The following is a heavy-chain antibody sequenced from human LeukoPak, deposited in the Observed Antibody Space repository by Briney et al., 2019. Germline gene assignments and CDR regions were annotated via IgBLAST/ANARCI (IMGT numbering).Heavy chain of an antibody. CDR2: IWYDGSNK. D-gene: IGHD3-22*01. J-gene: IGHJ4*02. Sequence: GXXLRLSCAASGFTFSSYGMHPVRQAPGKGLEWVAVIWYDGSNKYYADSVKGRFTISRDNSKNTLYLQMYSLRAEDTAVYYCAKSKPDSSGYYPSYYFDYWGQGTLVTVSS. CDR1: GFTFSSYG. V-gene: IGHV3-33*06. CDR3: AKSKPDSSGYYPSYYFDY.